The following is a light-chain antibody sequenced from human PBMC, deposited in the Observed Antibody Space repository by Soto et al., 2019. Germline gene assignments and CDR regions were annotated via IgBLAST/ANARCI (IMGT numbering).Light chain of an antibody. CDR3: QQYNSYSWT. Sequence: DIQRTQSPSTLSASVGDRVTITCRASQSISSWLAWYQQKPGKAPKLLIYDASSLESGVPSRFSGSGSGTEFPLTISSLQPDDFATYYCQQYNSYSWTFGQGTKVDI. J-gene: IGKJ1*01. V-gene: IGKV1-5*01. CDR1: QSISSW. CDR2: DAS.